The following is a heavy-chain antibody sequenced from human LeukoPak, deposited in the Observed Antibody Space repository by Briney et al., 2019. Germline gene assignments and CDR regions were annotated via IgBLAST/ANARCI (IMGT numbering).Heavy chain of an antibody. Sequence: GGSLRLSCAASGFTFSSYAMHWVRQAPGKGLEWVAVISYDGSNKYYADSVKGRFTISRDNSKNTLYLQMNSLRAEDTAVYYCARDDTPPSGGSSFDIWGQGTMVTVSS. CDR2: ISYDGSNK. CDR3: ARDDTPPSGGSSFDI. J-gene: IGHJ3*02. CDR1: GFTFSSYA. D-gene: IGHD2-15*01. V-gene: IGHV3-30-3*01.